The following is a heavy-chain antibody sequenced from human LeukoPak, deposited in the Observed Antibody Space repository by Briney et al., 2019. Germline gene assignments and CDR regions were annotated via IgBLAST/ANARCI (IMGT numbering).Heavy chain of an antibody. CDR2: ISSSSSYI. D-gene: IGHD1-7*01. Sequence: GGSLRLSCAASGFTFSSYSMNWVRQAPGKGLEWVSSISSSSSYIYYADSVKGRFTISRDNAKNSLYLQMNSLRAEDTAVYYCARDCLGTTDAFDILGQGTMVTVSS. J-gene: IGHJ3*02. V-gene: IGHV3-21*01. CDR3: ARDCLGTTDAFDI. CDR1: GFTFSSYS.